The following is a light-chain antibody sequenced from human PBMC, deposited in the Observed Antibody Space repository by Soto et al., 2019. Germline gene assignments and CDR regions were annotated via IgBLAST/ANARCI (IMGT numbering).Light chain of an antibody. CDR1: SSNIGAGYD. V-gene: IGLV1-40*01. Sequence: QSVLTQPPSVSGAPGQRVTISCTGSSSNIGAGYDVHWYQQLPETAPKLLIYGDNNRPSGVPDRFSGSKSGTSASLAITGLQAEDEADYYCQSFDSGLSGHVVFGGGTKVTVL. CDR2: GDN. CDR3: QSFDSGLSGHVV. J-gene: IGLJ2*01.